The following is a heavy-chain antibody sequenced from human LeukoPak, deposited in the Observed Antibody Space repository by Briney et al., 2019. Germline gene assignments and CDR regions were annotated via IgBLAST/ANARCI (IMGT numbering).Heavy chain of an antibody. J-gene: IGHJ4*02. CDR2: ISAYNGNT. CDR3: ARARPTYYDILTGYYLADY. CDR1: GGTVSRYP. D-gene: IGHD3-9*01. V-gene: IGHV1-18*01. Sequence: GASVKVSCKASGGTVSRYPISWVRQAPGQGLEWMGWISAYNGNTNYAQKLQGRVTMTTDTSTSTAYMELRSLRSDDTAVYYCARARPTYYDILTGYYLADYWGQGTLVTVSS.